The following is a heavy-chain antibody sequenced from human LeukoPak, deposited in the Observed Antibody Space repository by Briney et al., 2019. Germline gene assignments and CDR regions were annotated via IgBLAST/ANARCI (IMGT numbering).Heavy chain of an antibody. Sequence: ASVKVSCKASGYTFTGYYMHWVRQAPGQGLEWMGWINPNSGGTNYAQKFQGRVTMTSDTSISTAYMELSRLRFDDTAVHYCARPRDYGDYDAFDIWGQGTMVTVSS. D-gene: IGHD4-17*01. J-gene: IGHJ3*02. CDR1: GYTFTGYY. CDR3: ARPRDYGDYDAFDI. CDR2: INPNSGGT. V-gene: IGHV1-2*02.